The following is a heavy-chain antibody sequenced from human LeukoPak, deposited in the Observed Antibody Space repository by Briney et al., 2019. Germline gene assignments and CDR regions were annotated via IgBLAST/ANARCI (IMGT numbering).Heavy chain of an antibody. CDR2: IYYSGST. CDR3: ARYDDSSGYYPNDAFDI. J-gene: IGHJ3*02. CDR1: GGSISSCY. V-gene: IGHV4-59*01. D-gene: IGHD3-22*01. Sequence: SETLSLTCTVSGGSISSCYWSWIRQPPGKGLEWIGYIYYSGSTNYNPSLKSRVTISVDTSKNQFSLKLSSVTAADTAVYYCARYDDSSGYYPNDAFDIWGQGTMVTVSS.